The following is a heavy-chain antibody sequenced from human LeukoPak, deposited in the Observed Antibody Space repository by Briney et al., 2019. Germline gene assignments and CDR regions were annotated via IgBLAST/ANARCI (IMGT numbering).Heavy chain of an antibody. CDR1: GGSISSYY. CDR2: IYYSGST. J-gene: IGHJ4*02. CDR3: AGDYSSGWYTFDY. D-gene: IGHD6-19*01. Sequence: LPGPLSLTCTVSGGSISSYYWSWIRQPPGKGLEWIGYIYYSGSTNYNPSLKSRVTISVDTSKNQFSLKLSSVTAADTAVYYCAGDYSSGWYTFDYWGQGTLVTVSS. V-gene: IGHV4-59*01.